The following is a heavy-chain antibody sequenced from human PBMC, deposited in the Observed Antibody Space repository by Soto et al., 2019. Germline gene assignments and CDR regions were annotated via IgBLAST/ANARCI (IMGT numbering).Heavy chain of an antibody. D-gene: IGHD3-16*01. V-gene: IGHV4-30-4*01. J-gene: IGHJ6*02. Sequence: SDTLSLTFTVSGDSISSGNKHWSLIRQPPGKGLEWIGYIFSSGTTYYNPSIKSRLNMSLDASQNQFSLKLNSLTDADTAVYFCARVPSPFDYYHAMDVWGQRTT. CDR1: GDSISSGNKH. CDR2: IFSSGTT. CDR3: ARVPSPFDYYHAMDV.